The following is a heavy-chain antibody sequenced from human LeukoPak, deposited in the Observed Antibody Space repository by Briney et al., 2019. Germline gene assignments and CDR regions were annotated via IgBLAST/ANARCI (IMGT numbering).Heavy chain of an antibody. D-gene: IGHD3-16*01. CDR1: GFTFGSYA. CDR2: ISYDGSNK. CDR3: ARDGFLGGGAYYYYGMDV. Sequence: GGSLRLSCAASGFTFGSYAMHWVRQAPGKGLEWVAVISYDGSNKYYADSVKGRFTISRDNSKNTLYLQMNSLRAEDTAVYYCARDGFLGGGAYYYYGMDVWGQGTTVTVSS. V-gene: IGHV3-30-3*01. J-gene: IGHJ6*02.